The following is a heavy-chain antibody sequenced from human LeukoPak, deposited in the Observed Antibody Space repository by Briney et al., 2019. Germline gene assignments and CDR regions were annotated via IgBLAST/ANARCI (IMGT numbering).Heavy chain of an antibody. CDR2: IWYDGTKK. CDR1: GFTFENYG. D-gene: IGHD3-22*01. Sequence: PGGSLRLSCAASGFTFENYGMHWVRQAPGKGLEWVAVIWYDGTKKNYGDSVKGRFTISRDNSKNMVSLQMNSLRAEDTAVYYCARDDSSGYYHDALDLWGQGTMVTVSS. V-gene: IGHV3-33*01. CDR3: ARDDSSGYYHDALDL. J-gene: IGHJ3*01.